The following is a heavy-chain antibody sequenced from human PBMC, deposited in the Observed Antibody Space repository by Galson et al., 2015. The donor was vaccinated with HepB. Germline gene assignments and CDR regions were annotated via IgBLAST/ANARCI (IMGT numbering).Heavy chain of an antibody. CDR2: IYPGDSDT. J-gene: IGHJ3*02. Sequence: QSGAEVKKPGGSLKISCKGSGYSFTSYWIGWVRQMPGKGLEWMGIIYPGDSDTRYSPSFQGQVTISADKSISTAYLQWSSLKASDTAMYYCAVGIWSGYYAYEPYAFDIWGQGTMVTVSS. D-gene: IGHD3-3*01. V-gene: IGHV5-51*03. CDR3: AVGIWSGYYAYEPYAFDI. CDR1: GYSFTSYW.